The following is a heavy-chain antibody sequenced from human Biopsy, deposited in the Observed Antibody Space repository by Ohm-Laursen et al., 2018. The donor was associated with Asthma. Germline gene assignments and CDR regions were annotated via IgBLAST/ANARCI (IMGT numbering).Heavy chain of an antibody. Sequence: SSLRLSCSASGFSFDDYAMFWVRQAPGKGLEWVPGISWNSGTIGYADSVKGRFTISRDNAKNSLYLQMNSLGPEDTAVYYCARDMGAGPNQPPSGSGSSHLYGMDVWGQGTTVTVSS. V-gene: IGHV3-9*01. CDR2: ISWNSGTI. J-gene: IGHJ6*02. D-gene: IGHD3-10*01. CDR1: GFSFDDYA. CDR3: ARDMGAGPNQPPSGSGSSHLYGMDV.